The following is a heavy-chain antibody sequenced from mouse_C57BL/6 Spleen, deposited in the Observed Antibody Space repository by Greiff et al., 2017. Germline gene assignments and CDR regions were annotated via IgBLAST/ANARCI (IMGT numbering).Heavy chain of an antibody. Sequence: QVQLQQSGAELVRPGASVTLSCKASGYSFTDYEMHWVKQTPVHGLEWIGAIAPETGGTAYNQKFKGEAILTADKSSSTAYMELRSLSSEGSAVYYCTRRYYGSSYAFAYWGQGTLVTVSA. CDR3: TRRYYGSSYAFAY. V-gene: IGHV1-15*01. CDR1: GYSFTDYE. D-gene: IGHD1-1*01. J-gene: IGHJ3*01. CDR2: IAPETGGT.